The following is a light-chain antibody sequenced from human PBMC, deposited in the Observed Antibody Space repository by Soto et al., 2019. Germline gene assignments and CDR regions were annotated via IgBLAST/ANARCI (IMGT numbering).Light chain of an antibody. CDR3: PQYGSSPVT. CDR1: QAVNNNY. CDR2: GAS. J-gene: IGKJ4*01. V-gene: IGKV3-20*01. Sequence: EIVLTQSPGTLSLSPGERVTLSCRASQAVNNNYLAWYQQIPGQAPRLLIYGASNRATGIPGRFGGSGSGTEFTLTISRLEPEDFELYYCPQYGSSPVTFGGGTKVDIK.